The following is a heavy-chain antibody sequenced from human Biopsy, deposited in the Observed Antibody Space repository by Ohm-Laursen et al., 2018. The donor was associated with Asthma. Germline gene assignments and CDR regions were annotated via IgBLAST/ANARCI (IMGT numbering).Heavy chain of an antibody. CDR2: ISVYNGNT. V-gene: IGHV1-18*01. J-gene: IGHJ6*02. CDR1: GYTFNRAG. CDR3: ARAVDYSHYYGIDV. Sequence: GASVKVSCKTSGYTFNRAGITWVRQAPGQGLEWMGWISVYNGNTKVAQKLQDRVTMITDTSTSTAYMELGSLRSADTAVYFCARAVDYSHYYGIDVWGQGTTVPVS. D-gene: IGHD3-10*01.